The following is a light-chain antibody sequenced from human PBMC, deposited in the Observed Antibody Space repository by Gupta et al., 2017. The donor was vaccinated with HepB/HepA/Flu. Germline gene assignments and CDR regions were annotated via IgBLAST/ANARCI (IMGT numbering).Light chain of an antibody. V-gene: IGKV3-15*01. CDR1: QSISAN. CDR3: QQYNSWPLT. CDR2: GIS. Sequence: EIVMTKSPVTLSVSPGETATLYCRASQSISANFAWYQQRPGQAPRLLVYGISTRASAIPARFSGSGSGTEFTLSISNLQSEDSALYFCQQYNSWPLTFAGGTQVEI. J-gene: IGKJ4*01.